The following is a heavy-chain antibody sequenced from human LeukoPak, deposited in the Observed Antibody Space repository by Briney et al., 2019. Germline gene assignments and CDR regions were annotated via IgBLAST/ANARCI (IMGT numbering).Heavy chain of an antibody. J-gene: IGHJ4*02. CDR1: GYTFTDYY. CDR3: AREPSPTRLDY. V-gene: IGHV1-2*02. Sequence: ASVKVSCKASGYTFTDYYMHWVRQAPGQGLEWMGWINPNSGGTNYAQKFQGRVTMTRDTSISTAYMELSRLTSDDTAIYYCAREPSPTRLDYWGQGTLVTVSS. D-gene: IGHD2-15*01. CDR2: INPNSGGT.